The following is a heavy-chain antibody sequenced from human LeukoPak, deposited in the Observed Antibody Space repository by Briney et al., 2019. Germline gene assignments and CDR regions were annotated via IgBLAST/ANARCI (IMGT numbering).Heavy chain of an antibody. J-gene: IGHJ4*02. D-gene: IGHD3-10*01. CDR2: INHSGST. CDR1: GGSFSGYY. V-gene: IGHV4-34*01. CDR3: ARGRSGITMVRGVRYYFDY. Sequence: SETLSLTCAVYGGSFSGYYWSWIRQPPGKGLEWIGEINHSGSTNYNPSLKSRVTISVDTSKNQFSLKLSSVTAADTAVYYCARGRSGITMVRGVRYYFDYWGQGTLVTVSS.